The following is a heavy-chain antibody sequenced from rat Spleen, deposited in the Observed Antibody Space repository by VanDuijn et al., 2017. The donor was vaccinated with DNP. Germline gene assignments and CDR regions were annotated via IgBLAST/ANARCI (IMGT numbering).Heavy chain of an antibody. CDR1: GFTFSYYW. D-gene: IGHD4-1*01. CDR3: ARHDTGVLDF. Sequence: EVQLVESGGGLVQPGRSLKLSCVASGFTFSYYWMTWIRQVPGKGLEWVASITSSGGSTYYPDSVKGRFTISRDNAKNTLYLQMNSLRSEDTATYYCARHDTGVLDFWGPGTMVTVSS. V-gene: IGHV5-31*01. CDR2: ITSSGGST. J-gene: IGHJ1*01.